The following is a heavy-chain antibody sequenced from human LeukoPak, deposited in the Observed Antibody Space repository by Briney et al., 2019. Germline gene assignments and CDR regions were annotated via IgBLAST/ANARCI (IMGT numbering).Heavy chain of an antibody. D-gene: IGHD4-17*01. CDR3: AKDYVEFGDYEQLHYFDY. V-gene: IGHV3-30*02. J-gene: IGHJ4*02. CDR2: IRNDRFNR. Sequence: GGSLRLSCAASGVTFSSYSMNWVRQAPGKGLEWVAFIRNDRFNRDHADSVRGRFTISRDNSKNTLYLQMNSLRPEDTAVYYCAKDYVEFGDYEQLHYFDYWGQGTLVTVSS. CDR1: GVTFSSYS.